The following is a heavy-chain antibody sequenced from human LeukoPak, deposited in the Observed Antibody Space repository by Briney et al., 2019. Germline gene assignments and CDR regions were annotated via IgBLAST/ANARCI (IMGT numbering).Heavy chain of an antibody. CDR1: GFTVSSNY. Sequence: GGSLRLSCAASGFTVSSNYMSWVREAPGKGLEWVSVIYAGGTTYYADSVKGRFTISRDNSKNTLYLQMNSLRAEDTAVYYCARVRFYYYYMDGWGKGTTVTVSS. V-gene: IGHV3-66*02. CDR3: ARVRFYYYYMDG. CDR2: IYAGGTT. J-gene: IGHJ6*03.